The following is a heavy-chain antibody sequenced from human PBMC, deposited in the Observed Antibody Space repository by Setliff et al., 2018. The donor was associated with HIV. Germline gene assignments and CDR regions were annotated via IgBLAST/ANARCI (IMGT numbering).Heavy chain of an antibody. V-gene: IGHV3-20*04. D-gene: IGHD6-13*01. Sequence: GGSLRLSCAASGFTFNRNCMSWVRQVPGKGLEWVSSINWNGGGTDYADSVKGRFTISRDNAKNSLYLQVNSLRAEDTALYYCAKVRSSSWYDYLDYWGQGTLVTVSS. CDR3: AKVRSSSWYDYLDY. CDR1: GFTFNRNC. J-gene: IGHJ4*02. CDR2: INWNGGGT.